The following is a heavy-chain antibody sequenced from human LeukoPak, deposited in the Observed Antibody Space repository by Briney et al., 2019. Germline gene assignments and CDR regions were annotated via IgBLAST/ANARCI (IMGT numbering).Heavy chain of an antibody. CDR1: GFTFNSYG. D-gene: IGHD1-26*01. CDR2: IRYDGSKS. CDR3: AKDGGSGSYFAFDT. J-gene: IGHJ3*02. Sequence: PGGSLRLSCAASGFTFNSYGMHWVRQAPGKGLEWVAFIRYDGSKSYFADSVKGRFALSRDNSKNTLYLQMSSLRPEDTAVYFCAKDGGSGSYFAFDTWGQGTMVTVSS. V-gene: IGHV3-30*02.